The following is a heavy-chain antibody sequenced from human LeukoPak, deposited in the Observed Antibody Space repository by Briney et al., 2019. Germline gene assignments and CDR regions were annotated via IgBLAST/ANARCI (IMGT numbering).Heavy chain of an antibody. CDR1: GFTFSSYN. CDR2: IKQDGSEK. CDR3: ARVESGSYYYYYYMDV. Sequence: GALRLSCEASGFTFSSYNMNWVRQAPGKGLEWVANIKQDGSEKYYVDSVKGRFTISRDNAKNSLYLQMNSLRAEDTAVYYCARVESGSYYYYYYMDVWGKGTTVTISS. J-gene: IGHJ6*03. D-gene: IGHD1-26*01. V-gene: IGHV3-7*01.